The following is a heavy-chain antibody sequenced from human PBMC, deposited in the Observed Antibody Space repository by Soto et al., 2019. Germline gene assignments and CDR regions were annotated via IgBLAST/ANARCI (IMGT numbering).Heavy chain of an antibody. V-gene: IGHV3-66*01. J-gene: IGHJ4*02. CDR2: IYDGGTT. CDR3: VRAYDFWSGYYIL. Sequence: EVQLVEFGGGLVQRGGSLRLSCAASGITIRTNHMNWVRQAPGKGLEWVSVIYDGGTTHYADSVRGRFNISRDISKNTVYLQMNSLRPEDTALYYCVRAYDFWSGYYILWGRGTLVTVSS. D-gene: IGHD3-3*01. CDR1: GITIRTNH.